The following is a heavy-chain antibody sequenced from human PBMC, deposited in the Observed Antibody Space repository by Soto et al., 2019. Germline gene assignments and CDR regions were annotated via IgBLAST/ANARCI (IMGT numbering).Heavy chain of an antibody. CDR2: IYYSGST. CDR3: ARFEQRVTGFDP. J-gene: IGHJ5*02. CDR1: GGSIRSYY. V-gene: IGHV4-59*12. D-gene: IGHD6-25*01. Sequence: SETLSLTCTVSGGSIRSYYWSWIRQPPGKGLEWIGYIYYSGSTNYNPSLKSRVTISVDKSKNQFSLKLSSVTAADTAVYYCARFEQRVTGFDPWGQGTLVTVSS.